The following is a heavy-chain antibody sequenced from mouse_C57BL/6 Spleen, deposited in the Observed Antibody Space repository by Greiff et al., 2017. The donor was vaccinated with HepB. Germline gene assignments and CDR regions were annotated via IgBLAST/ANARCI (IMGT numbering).Heavy chain of an antibody. Sequence: EVQVVESGAELVRPGASVKLSCTASGFNIKDDYMHWVKQRPEQGLEWIGWIDPENGDTEYASKFQGKATITADTSSNTAYLQLSSLTSEDTAVYYCTPAYSRYFDVWGTGTTVTVSS. V-gene: IGHV14-4*01. CDR1: GFNIKDDY. CDR3: TPAYSRYFDV. J-gene: IGHJ1*03. CDR2: IDPENGDT. D-gene: IGHD2-10*01.